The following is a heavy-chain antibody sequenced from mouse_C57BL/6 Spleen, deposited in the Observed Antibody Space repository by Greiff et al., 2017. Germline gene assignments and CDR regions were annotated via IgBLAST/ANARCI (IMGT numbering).Heavy chain of an antibody. Sequence: QVQLQQSGPELVKPGASVKISCKASGYAFSSSWMNWVKQRPGKGLEWIGRIYPGDGDTNYNGKFKGKATLTADKSSSTAYMQLSSLTSEDSAVYCCARSPYYYGSSYVYWYFDVWGTGTTVTVSS. CDR2: IYPGDGDT. D-gene: IGHD1-1*01. CDR3: ARSPYYYGSSYVYWYFDV. V-gene: IGHV1-82*01. CDR1: GYAFSSSW. J-gene: IGHJ1*03.